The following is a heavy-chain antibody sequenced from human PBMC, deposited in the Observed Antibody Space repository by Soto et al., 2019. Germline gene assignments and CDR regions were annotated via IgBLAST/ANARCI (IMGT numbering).Heavy chain of an antibody. CDR3: AIDSDILTGYYTSGWFDP. D-gene: IGHD3-9*01. Sequence: ASVKVSCKASGYTFTSYGLTWVRQAPGQGLEWMGWISAYSTNTNYAQKFQGRVTLTTDTSTSTAYMELRSLRSDDTAVYYCAIDSDILTGYYTSGWFDPWGQGTLVTVSS. J-gene: IGHJ5*02. CDR1: GYTFTSYG. CDR2: ISAYSTNT. V-gene: IGHV1-18*01.